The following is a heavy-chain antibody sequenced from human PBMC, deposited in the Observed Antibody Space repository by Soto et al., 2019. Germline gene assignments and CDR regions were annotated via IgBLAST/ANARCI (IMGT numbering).Heavy chain of an antibody. J-gene: IGHJ6*02. V-gene: IGHV3-21*01. D-gene: IGHD2-2*02. CDR1: GFAFITYS. Sequence: GGSLRLSCVGSGFAFITYSINCFRHSPGKWLEWVSSISSRSDIYYADSVKGRFTISRDNAKNSVSLQMNSLRAEDTAVYYCAREYTAWPLAYGLDVWGQGTTVTVSS. CDR2: ISSRSDI. CDR3: AREYTAWPLAYGLDV.